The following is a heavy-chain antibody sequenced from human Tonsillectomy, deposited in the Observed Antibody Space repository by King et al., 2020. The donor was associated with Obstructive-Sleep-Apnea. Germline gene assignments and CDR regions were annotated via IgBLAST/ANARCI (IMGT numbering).Heavy chain of an antibody. J-gene: IGHJ6*02. CDR1: GFTFSSYS. Sequence: EVQLVESGGGLVQPGGSLRLSCAASGFTFSSYSMNWVRQAPGKGLEWVSYISSSSITLYYADSVKGRFTISRDNAKNSLYLQMNSLRAPDTAVYYGARVAAAAFDYGMDVWGQGTTVTVSS. D-gene: IGHD6-13*01. V-gene: IGHV3-48*04. CDR2: ISSSSITL. CDR3: ARVAAAAFDYGMDV.